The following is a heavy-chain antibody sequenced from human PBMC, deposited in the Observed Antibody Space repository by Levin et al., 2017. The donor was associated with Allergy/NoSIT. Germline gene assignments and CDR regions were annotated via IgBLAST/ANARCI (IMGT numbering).Heavy chain of an antibody. D-gene: IGHD2-2*01. V-gene: IGHV4-59*01. CDR3: AREVVPAANGNWFDP. J-gene: IGHJ5*02. CDR2: IYYSGST. Sequence: SCTVSGGSISSYYWSWIRQPPGKGLEWIGYIYYSGSTNYNPSLKSRVTISVDTSKNQFSLKLSSVTAADTAVYYCAREVVPAANGNWFDPWGQGTLVTVSS. CDR1: GGSISSYY.